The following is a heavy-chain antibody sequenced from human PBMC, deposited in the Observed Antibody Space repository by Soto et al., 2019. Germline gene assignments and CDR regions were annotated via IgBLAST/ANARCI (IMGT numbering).Heavy chain of an antibody. CDR2: IYPGDSDT. D-gene: IGHD1-26*01. CDR1: GYSFSTFW. Sequence: PGESLKISCKASGYSFSTFWIGWVRQIPGKGLEWMGFIYPGDSDTTYSPSFRGQVTISADKSISTAYLHWSNLKASDTAMYYCARQWETGGDYYYGMDDWGQGTAVTVSS. J-gene: IGHJ6*02. V-gene: IGHV5-51*01. CDR3: ARQWETGGDYYYGMDD.